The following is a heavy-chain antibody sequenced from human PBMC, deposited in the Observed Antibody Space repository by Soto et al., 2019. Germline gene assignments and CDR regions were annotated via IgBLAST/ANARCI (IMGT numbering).Heavy chain of an antibody. CDR3: ARERSGYKAADY. Sequence: QVQLQQWGAGLLKPSETLSLTCAVYGGSFSGYYWSWIRQPPGKGLEWIGEINHSESTNYNPSLKSRVTISVDTSKNQFSLKLSSVTAADTAVYYCARERSGYKAADYWGQGTLVTVSS. CDR2: INHSEST. V-gene: IGHV4-34*01. CDR1: GGSFSGYY. J-gene: IGHJ4*02. D-gene: IGHD5-12*01.